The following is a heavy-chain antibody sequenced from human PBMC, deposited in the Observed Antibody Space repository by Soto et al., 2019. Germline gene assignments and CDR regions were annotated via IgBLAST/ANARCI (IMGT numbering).Heavy chain of an antibody. CDR2: ISDDGSNT. CDR1: GFTFSRHT. CDR3: VRAMYYDFWSSFHTHPYYFND. Sequence: QVQLVESGGGVVQPGRSLRLSCAASGFTFSRHTMHWVRQAPGKGLEWVAAISDDGSNTYYADSVKGRFTISRDNSKNTHYLQMNSLSSQDTAVRHFVRAMYYDFWSSFHTHPYYFNDWGQGTLVTVPS. V-gene: IGHV3-30-3*01. D-gene: IGHD3-3*01. J-gene: IGHJ4*02.